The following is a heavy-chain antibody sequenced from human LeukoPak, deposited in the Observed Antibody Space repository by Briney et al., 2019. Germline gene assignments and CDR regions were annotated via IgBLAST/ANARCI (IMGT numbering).Heavy chain of an antibody. CDR3: ARVDTYGSGSAIYGMDV. D-gene: IGHD3-10*01. J-gene: IGHJ6*02. CDR1: GFTFSSYE. V-gene: IGHV3-48*03. Sequence: GSLRLSCAASGFTFSSYEMNWVRQAPGKGLEWVSYISSSGSTIYYADSVKGRFTISRDNAKNSLYLQMNSLRAEDTAVYYCARVDTYGSGSAIYGMDVWGQGTTVTVSS. CDR2: ISSSGSTI.